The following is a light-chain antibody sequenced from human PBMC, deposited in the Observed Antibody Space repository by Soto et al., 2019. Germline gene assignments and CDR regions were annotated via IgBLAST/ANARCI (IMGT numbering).Light chain of an antibody. CDR2: GAS. CDR1: QSVSSN. CDR3: QQHNYWPS. V-gene: IGKV3-15*01. J-gene: IGKJ2*01. Sequence: EIVMTQSPATLSVSPGERATLSCRASQSVSSNLAWYQQKPGQAPRLLLYGASTRATGIQGRFSGSGSGTDFTLTISSLQSEDFAVYYCQQHNYWPSFGQGTKLEIK.